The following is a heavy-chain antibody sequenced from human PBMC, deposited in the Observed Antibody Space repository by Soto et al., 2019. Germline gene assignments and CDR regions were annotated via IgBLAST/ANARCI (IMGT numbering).Heavy chain of an antibody. V-gene: IGHV4-34*01. D-gene: IGHD1-7*01. J-gene: IGHJ4*02. CDR3: ARRPNWNYGAPFDY. CDR1: GGSFSGYY. CDR2: INHSGST. Sequence: SETLSLTCAVYGGSFSGYYWSWIRQPPGKGLEWIGEINHSGSTNYNPSLKSRVTISVDTSKNQFSLKLSSATAADTAVYYCARRPNWNYGAPFDYWGQGTLVTVSS.